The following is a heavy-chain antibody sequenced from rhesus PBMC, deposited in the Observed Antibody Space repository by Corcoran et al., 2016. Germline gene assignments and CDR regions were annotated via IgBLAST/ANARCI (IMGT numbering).Heavy chain of an antibody. V-gene: IGHV4-122*02. J-gene: IGHJ4*01. CDR2: ITDSGTT. D-gene: IGHD1-32*01. Sequence: QVQLQESGPGLVKPSETLSLTCAVSGGSISSGYYYWSWIRQPPGKGLEWIAYITDSGTTSYNPSLKSRFPISRDTSKNQFSLKLSSVTAADTAVYYCARDPKAMTLDYWGQGVLVTVSS. CDR3: ARDPKAMTLDY. CDR1: GGSISSGYYY.